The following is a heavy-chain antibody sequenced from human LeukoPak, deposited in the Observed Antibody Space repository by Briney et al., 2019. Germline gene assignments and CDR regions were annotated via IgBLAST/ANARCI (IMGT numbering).Heavy chain of an antibody. V-gene: IGHV3-15*01. CDR1: GFTFSHAW. D-gene: IGHD3-22*01. CDR3: TTVWQSGYYDSSGYYYFDY. Sequence: GGSLRLSCAASGFTFSHAWMSWVRQAPGKGLEWVVRVKGKTDGGTTDYAAPVKGRFTISRDDSQNTLYLQMNSLESEDTAVYYCTTVWQSGYYDSSGYYYFDYWGQGTLVTVSS. J-gene: IGHJ4*02. CDR2: VKGKTDGGTT.